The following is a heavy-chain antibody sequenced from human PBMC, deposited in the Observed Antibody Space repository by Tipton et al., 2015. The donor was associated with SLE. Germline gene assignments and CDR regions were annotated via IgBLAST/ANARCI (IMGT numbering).Heavy chain of an antibody. CDR1: GFSFNTYA. D-gene: IGHD7-27*01. CDR3: AKDIKTGGFYFDS. CDR2: ISSDGRTK. Sequence: SLRLSCAASGFSFNTYAVHWVRQAPGKGLEWLAVISSDGRTKYYADSVKGRFTISRDNTKNSLYLQMNSLTTEDTAFYYCAKDIKTGGFYFDSWGQGTLVTVSS. V-gene: IGHV3-30*04. J-gene: IGHJ4*02.